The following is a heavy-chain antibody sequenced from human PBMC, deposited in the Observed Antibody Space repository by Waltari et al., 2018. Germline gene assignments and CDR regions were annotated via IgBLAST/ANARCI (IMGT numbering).Heavy chain of an antibody. V-gene: IGHV3-7*01. CDR2: IKQDGSEK. CDR3: ATSGWYCFDY. CDR1: GFTISSFW. Sequence: EVQLVESEGGLVQPGGSLRLSCAASGFTISSFWMNWVRQTPGKGLEWVAGIKQDGSEKYYADSVKGRFTISRDNAKNSLYLQMNSLRAEDTAVYYCATSGWYCFDYWGQGTLVTVSS. D-gene: IGHD6-19*01. J-gene: IGHJ4*02.